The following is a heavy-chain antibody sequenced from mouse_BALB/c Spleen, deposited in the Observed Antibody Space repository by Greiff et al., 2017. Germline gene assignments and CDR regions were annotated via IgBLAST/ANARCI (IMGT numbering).Heavy chain of an antibody. D-gene: IGHD2-1*01. CDR3: TRDYGNYVWYFDV. CDR2: INPSNGGT. Sequence: QVQLQQPGAELVKPGASVKLSCKASGYTFTSYYMYWVKQRPGQGLEWIGGINPSNGGTNFNEKFKSKATLTVDKSSSTAYMQLSSLTSEDSAVYYCTRDYGNYVWYFDVWGAGTTVTVSS. J-gene: IGHJ1*01. V-gene: IGHV1S81*02. CDR1: GYTFTSYY.